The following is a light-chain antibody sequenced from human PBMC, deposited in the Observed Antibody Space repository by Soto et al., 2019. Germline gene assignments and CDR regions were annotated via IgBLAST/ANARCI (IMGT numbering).Light chain of an antibody. CDR1: SSNIGSNT. CDR2: SNN. V-gene: IGLV1-44*01. CDR3: AAWEDSLNGWV. J-gene: IGLJ3*02. Sequence: QSVLTQPPSAYGTPGQRVTISCSGSSSNIGSNTVNWYQQLPGTAPKLLIYSNNQRPSGVPDRFSGSKSGTSATLAISGLPSADEADYYCAAWEDSLNGWVFGGGTKPTVL.